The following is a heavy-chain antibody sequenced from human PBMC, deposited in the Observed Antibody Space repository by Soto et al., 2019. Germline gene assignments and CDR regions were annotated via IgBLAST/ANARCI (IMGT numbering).Heavy chain of an antibody. J-gene: IGHJ4*02. CDR1: GVSISSSNW. D-gene: IGHD3-10*01. CDR3: AKFRITMVRGVTIDS. V-gene: IGHV4-4*02. CDR2: IHHSGTT. Sequence: ASETLSLTCAVSGVSISSSNWWTWVRQSPGKGLEWIGEIHHSGTTNYNPSLKNRLTISVDNSKNTLYVQMNSLRAEDTAIYYCAKFRITMVRGVTIDSWGQGTLVTVSS.